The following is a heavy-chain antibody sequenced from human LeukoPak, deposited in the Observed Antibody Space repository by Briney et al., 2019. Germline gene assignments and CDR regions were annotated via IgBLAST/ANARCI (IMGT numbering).Heavy chain of an antibody. V-gene: IGHV3-23*01. CDR3: AKDPDRYSSSWYFDY. D-gene: IGHD6-13*01. Sequence: GGSLRLSCAASGFTFSSYAMSWVRQAPGKGLEWVSAISGSGGSTYYANSVKGRFTISRDNSKNTLYLQMNSLRAEDTAVYYCAKDPDRYSSSWYFDYWGQGTLVTVSS. CDR2: ISGSGGST. J-gene: IGHJ4*02. CDR1: GFTFSSYA.